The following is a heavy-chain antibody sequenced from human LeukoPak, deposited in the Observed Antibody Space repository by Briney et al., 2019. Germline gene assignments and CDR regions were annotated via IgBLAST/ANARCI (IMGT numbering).Heavy chain of an antibody. D-gene: IGHD1-14*01. J-gene: IGHJ5*02. V-gene: IGHV3-23*01. CDR2: IVGSGAGT. Sequence: GGSLRLSCAASGFTFSSYGMHWARQAPGKGLEWVSSIVGSGAGTFYADSVKGRFTISRDNSKSTMYLQMNSLRADDTAVYYCAKGKAHDNLDWFDPWGQGNLVTVSS. CDR1: GFTFSSYG. CDR3: AKGKAHDNLDWFDP.